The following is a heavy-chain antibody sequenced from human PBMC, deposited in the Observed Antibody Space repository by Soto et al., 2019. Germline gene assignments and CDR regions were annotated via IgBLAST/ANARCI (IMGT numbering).Heavy chain of an antibody. CDR3: ARVDTSMGATCVSY. CDR1: GGSISSGGCY. V-gene: IGHV4-31*03. D-gene: IGHD1-26*01. J-gene: IGHJ4*02. Sequence: SETLSVTCTVSGGSISSGGCYWSWIRQHPGKGLEWIGYIYYSGSTYYNPSLKSRVTISVDTSKNQFSLKLSSVTAADTAVYYCARVDTSMGATCVSYWGQGTLVTVSS. CDR2: IYYSGST.